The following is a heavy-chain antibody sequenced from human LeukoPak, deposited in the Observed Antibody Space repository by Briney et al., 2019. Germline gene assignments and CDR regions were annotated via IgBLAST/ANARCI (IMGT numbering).Heavy chain of an antibody. CDR1: GFTFSSYS. Sequence: GSLRLSCAASGFTFSSYSMNWVRQAPGKGLEWVANINQDGSETYYVDSVEGRFTITRDNAKNSLFLQMTSLRVEDTAVYFCSGDPGDYWGQGTLVTVSS. V-gene: IGHV3-7*04. CDR2: INQDGSET. CDR3: SGDPGDY. J-gene: IGHJ4*02. D-gene: IGHD7-27*01.